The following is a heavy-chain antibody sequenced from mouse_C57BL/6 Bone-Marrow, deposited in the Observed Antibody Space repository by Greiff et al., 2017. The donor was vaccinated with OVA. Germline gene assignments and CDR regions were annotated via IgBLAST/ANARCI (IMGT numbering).Heavy chain of an antibody. CDR2: IDPSDSYT. J-gene: IGHJ3*01. V-gene: IGHV1-69*01. CDR1: GYTFTSYW. Sequence: QVQLQQPGAELVMPGASVKLSCKASGYTFTSYWMHWVKQRPGQGLEWIGEIDPSDSYTNYNQKFKGKSTLTVDKSSSTAYMQLSSLTSEDSAVYYCARFRPNFAYGGQGTLVTVSA. CDR3: ARFRPNFAY.